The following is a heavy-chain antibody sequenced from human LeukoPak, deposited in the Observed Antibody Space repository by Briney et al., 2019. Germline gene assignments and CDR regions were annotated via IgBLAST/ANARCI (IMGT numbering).Heavy chain of an antibody. CDR3: ARDFTNIRGGGYFDN. J-gene: IGHJ4*02. CDR1: GFPFSSYV. CDR2: IWFDGGKI. V-gene: IGHV3-33*01. D-gene: IGHD2/OR15-2a*01. Sequence: GSLRLSCAASGFPFSSYVMHWLRQTPGKGLEWVAVIWFDGGKIYYADSVKGRFTISRDNSKNTLYLQMNSLRAEDTAVYHCARDFTNIRGGGYFDNRGQGTLVTVSS.